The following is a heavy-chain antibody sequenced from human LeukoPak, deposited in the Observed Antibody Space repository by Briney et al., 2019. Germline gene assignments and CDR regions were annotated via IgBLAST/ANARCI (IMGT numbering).Heavy chain of an antibody. Sequence: SETLSLTCTVSGGSISSYYWNWIRQPPGKGLEWIGNIYYSGSTNYSPSLKSRVTISVDTSKNQFSLKLSSVAAADTAVYYCARHRGSWELLPCRFDPWGQGTLVTVSS. CDR2: IYYSGST. V-gene: IGHV4-59*08. J-gene: IGHJ5*02. CDR1: GGSISSYY. CDR3: ARHRGSWELLPCRFDP. D-gene: IGHD1-26*01.